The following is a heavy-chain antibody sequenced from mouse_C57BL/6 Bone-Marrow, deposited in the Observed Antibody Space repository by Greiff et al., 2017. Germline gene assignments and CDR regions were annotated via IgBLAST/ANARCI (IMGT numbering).Heavy chain of an antibody. J-gene: IGHJ3*01. CDR1: EYDFPSHD. CDR3: ARQLKAWLAY. V-gene: IGHV5-2*01. Sequence: EVQLVESGGGLVQPGESLKLSCESNEYDFPSHDMSWVRKTPEKRLELVAAINRAGGSTYYPDTMERRFIISRDNTKNTLYLQMSSLRSEDTALYYCARQLKAWLAYWGQGTLVTVSA. CDR2: INRAGGST.